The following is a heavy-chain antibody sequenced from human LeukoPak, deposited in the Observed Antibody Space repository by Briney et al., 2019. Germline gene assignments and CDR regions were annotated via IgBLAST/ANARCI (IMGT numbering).Heavy chain of an antibody. V-gene: IGHV4-31*03. CDR2: IYHLGST. CDR3: ARVPMGASYYYMDV. D-gene: IGHD1-26*01. CDR1: GASISRGGYY. J-gene: IGHJ6*03. Sequence: SETLSLTCTVSGASISRGGYYWSWIRQHPGKGLEWIGYIYHLGSTYYNPSLKSRLTISIDTSKNQSSLNLRSVTAADTAMYYCARVPMGASYYYMDVWGKGTSVTVSS.